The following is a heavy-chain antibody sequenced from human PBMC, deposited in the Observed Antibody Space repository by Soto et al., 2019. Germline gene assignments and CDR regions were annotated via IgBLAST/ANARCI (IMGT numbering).Heavy chain of an antibody. D-gene: IGHD5-12*01. CDR1: GGSISSGGYY. CDR3: ARDRRGYSGYGFDY. Sequence: PSETLSLTCTVSGGSISSGGYYWSWIRQHPGKGLEWIGYNYYSGSTYYNPSLKSRVTISVDTSKNHFSLKLSSVTAADTAVYYWARDRRGYSGYGFDYWGQGTLVTVSS. J-gene: IGHJ4*02. V-gene: IGHV4-30-4*08. CDR2: NYYSGST.